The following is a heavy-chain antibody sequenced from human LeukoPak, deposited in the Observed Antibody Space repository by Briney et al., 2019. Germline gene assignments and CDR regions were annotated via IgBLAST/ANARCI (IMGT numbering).Heavy chain of an antibody. J-gene: IGHJ4*02. CDR3: ARALRPAQYYYDSSGYLDD. D-gene: IGHD3-22*01. Sequence: ASVKVSCKASGGTFSSYAISWVRQAPGQGLEWMGGIIPIFGTANYAQKFQGRVTITTDESTSTAYMELSSLRSEDTAVYYCARALRPAQYYYDSSGYLDDWGQGTLVTASS. CDR1: GGTFSSYA. V-gene: IGHV1-69*05. CDR2: IIPIFGTA.